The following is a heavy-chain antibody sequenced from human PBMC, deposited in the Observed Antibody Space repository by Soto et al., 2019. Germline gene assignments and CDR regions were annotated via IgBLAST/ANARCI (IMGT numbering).Heavy chain of an antibody. Sequence: GGSLRLSCAASGFTFSSYAMSWVRQAPGKGLEWVPAISGSGGSTYYADSVKGRFTISRDNSKNTLYLQMNSLRAEDTAVYYCAKDPSHIYYGSAYFDYWGQGTLVTVSS. CDR3: AKDPSHIYYGSAYFDY. CDR1: GFTFSSYA. V-gene: IGHV3-23*01. D-gene: IGHD3-10*01. CDR2: ISGSGGST. J-gene: IGHJ4*02.